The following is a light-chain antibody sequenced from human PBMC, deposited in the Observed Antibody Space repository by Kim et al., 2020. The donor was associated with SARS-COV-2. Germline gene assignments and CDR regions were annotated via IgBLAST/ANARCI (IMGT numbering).Light chain of an antibody. Sequence: SQGETATLSCRASQSVSSSYLAWFQQKPGQAPRLLIYGASTRATGIPDRFSGSGSGTDFTLTISRLEPEDFAVYYCQQYGSSPLTFGQGTQVDIK. CDR3: QQYGSSPLT. CDR2: GAS. V-gene: IGKV3-20*01. J-gene: IGKJ1*01. CDR1: QSVSSSY.